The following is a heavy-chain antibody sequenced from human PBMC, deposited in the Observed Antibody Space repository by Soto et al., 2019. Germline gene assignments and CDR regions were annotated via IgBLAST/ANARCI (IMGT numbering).Heavy chain of an antibody. J-gene: IGHJ2*01. V-gene: IGHV1-69*01. CDR3: ARPFQSWPGGWYFDL. CDR1: GGTFSSYS. D-gene: IGHD3-16*01. CDR2: IIPIFGTA. Sequence: QVQLVQAGAEVKKPGSSVKVSCKASGGTFSSYSINWVRQAPGQGLEWMGGIIPIFGTANYAQKFQGRVTLTADESTSTAHMELSSLRNEDTAVYYCARPFQSWPGGWYFDLWWRGTLVTVSS.